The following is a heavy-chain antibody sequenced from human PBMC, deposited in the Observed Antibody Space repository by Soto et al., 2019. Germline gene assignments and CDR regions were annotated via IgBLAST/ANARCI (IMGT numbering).Heavy chain of an antibody. J-gene: IGHJ4*02. CDR1: GYTFTSYA. D-gene: IGHD3-16*01. CDR2: INAGNGNT. CDR3: ARQVAAGGRVFDY. V-gene: IGHV1-3*01. Sequence: QVQLVQSGAEVKKPGASVKVSCKASGYTFTSYAMHWVRQAPGQRLEWMGWINAGNGNTKYSQKFQGRVTITRDKSASTAYMELSSLRSEDTAVYYCARQVAAGGRVFDYWGQGTLVTVSS.